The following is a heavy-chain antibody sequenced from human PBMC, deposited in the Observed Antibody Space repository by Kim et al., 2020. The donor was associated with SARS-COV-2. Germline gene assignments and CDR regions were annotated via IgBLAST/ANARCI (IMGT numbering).Heavy chain of an antibody. J-gene: IGHJ6*02. V-gene: IGHV7-4-1*02. CDR3: ASTMITFGGVIAVEKDYYGMDV. D-gene: IGHD3-16*02. CDR2: INTNTGNP. CDR1: GYTFTSYA. Sequence: ASVKVSCKASGYTFTSYAMNWVRQAPGQGLEWMGWINTNTGNPTYAQGFTGRFVFSLDTSVSTAYLQISSLKAEDTAVYYCASTMITFGGVIAVEKDYYGMDVWGQGTTVTVSS.